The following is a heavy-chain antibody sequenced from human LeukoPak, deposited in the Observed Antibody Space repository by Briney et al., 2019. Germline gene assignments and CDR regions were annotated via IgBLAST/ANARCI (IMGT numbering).Heavy chain of an antibody. CDR1: GFTFSGFL. CDR3: TRNGRSLDY. D-gene: IGHD2-15*01. CDR2: IKVDGSEK. V-gene: IGHV3-7*01. J-gene: IGHJ4*02. Sequence: GGSLRLSCAASGFTFSGFLMSWVRQAPGKGLEWVANIKVDGSEKNYVDSVRGRFTISRDNAKNSLYLQMNSLRAEDTAVYYFTRNGRSLDYWGQGTLVTVSS.